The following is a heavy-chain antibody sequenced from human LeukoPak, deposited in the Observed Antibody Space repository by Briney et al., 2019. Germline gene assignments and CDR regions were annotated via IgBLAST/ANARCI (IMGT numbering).Heavy chain of an antibody. D-gene: IGHD3-22*01. CDR2: INPSGGST. V-gene: IGHV1-46*01. CDR1: GHTFTSYY. Sequence: ASVKASCKASGHTFTSYYMHWVRQAPGQGLEWMGIINPSGGSTSYAQKFQGRVTMTRDTSTSTVYMELSSLTSEDTAVYYCARVGYSYDRSGYYGFDYWGQGTLVTVS. CDR3: ARVGYSYDRSGYYGFDY. J-gene: IGHJ4*02.